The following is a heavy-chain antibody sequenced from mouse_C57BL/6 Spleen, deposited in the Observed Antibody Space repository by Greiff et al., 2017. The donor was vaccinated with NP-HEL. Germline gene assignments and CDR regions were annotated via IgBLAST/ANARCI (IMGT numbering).Heavy chain of an antibody. CDR2: INPYNGGT. D-gene: IGHD1-1*01. Sequence: EVQLQQSGPVLVKPGASVKMSCKASGYTFTDYYMNWVKQSHGKSLEWIGVINPYNGGTSSIQKFKGKATLTVDKSSSTAYMELNSLTSDDSAVYYCAREVPTTVVATRYYFDYWGQGTTLTVSS. J-gene: IGHJ2*01. V-gene: IGHV1-19*01. CDR3: AREVPTTVVATRYYFDY. CDR1: GYTFTDYY.